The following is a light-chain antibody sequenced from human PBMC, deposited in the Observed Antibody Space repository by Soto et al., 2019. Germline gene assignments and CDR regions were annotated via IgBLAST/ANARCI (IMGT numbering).Light chain of an antibody. Sequence: DIHMTRSPSTLSASVGDRVTITCRASQTINGWLAWYQQKPGKAPNLLLYKASSLESGVPSRFSGSGSGTEFTLTISSLQVDDFATYYCQQYISHSWTFGQGTKVDIK. CDR2: KAS. V-gene: IGKV1-5*03. CDR3: QQYISHSWT. J-gene: IGKJ1*01. CDR1: QTINGW.